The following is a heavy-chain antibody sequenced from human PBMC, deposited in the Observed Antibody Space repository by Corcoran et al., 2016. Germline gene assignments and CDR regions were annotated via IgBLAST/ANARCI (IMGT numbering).Heavy chain of an antibody. V-gene: IGHV4-61*01. J-gene: IGHJ6*02. CDR3: ARGLNYDYVWGSYRLKYGMDV. CDR2: IYYSGST. D-gene: IGHD3-16*02. CDR1: GGSVSSGSYY. Sequence: QVQLQESGPGLVKPSETLSLTCTVSGGSVSSGSYYWSWIRQPPGKGLEWIGYIYYSGSTNYNPSLKSRVIISIDTSKNQFSLKLCSVTAADTAVYYGARGLNYDYVWGSYRLKYGMDVWGQGTTVTVSS.